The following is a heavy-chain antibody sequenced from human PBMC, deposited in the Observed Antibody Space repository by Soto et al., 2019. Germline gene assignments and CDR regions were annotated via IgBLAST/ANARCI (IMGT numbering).Heavy chain of an antibody. CDR2: IVSSSTYT. V-gene: IGHV3-11*06. CDR3: ARLRASTWYMGGFLDY. Sequence: LSCAASGFTFSDYYMSWIRQAPGKGLEWVSYIVSSSTYTNYADSVKGRFTISRDNAKNSLYLEMNSLRAEDTAVYYCARLRASTWYMGGFLDYWGLGTLVTVSS. D-gene: IGHD6-13*01. CDR1: GFTFSDYY. J-gene: IGHJ4*02.